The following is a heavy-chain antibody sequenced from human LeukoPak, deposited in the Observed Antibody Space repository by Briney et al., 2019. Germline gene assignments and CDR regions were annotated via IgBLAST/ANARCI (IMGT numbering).Heavy chain of an antibody. J-gene: IGHJ6*02. CDR3: ARDLIQVAADHYYYYGMDV. CDR2: ITGGRST. V-gene: IGHV3-69-1*01. D-gene: IGHD6-13*01. CDR1: GFTFSIYA. Sequence: GGSLRLSCAASGFTFSIYAMSWVRQAPGKGLEWVSGITGGRSTYYADSVKGRFTISRDNAKNSLYLQMNSLRAEDTAVYYCARDLIQVAADHYYYYGMDVWGQGTTVTVSS.